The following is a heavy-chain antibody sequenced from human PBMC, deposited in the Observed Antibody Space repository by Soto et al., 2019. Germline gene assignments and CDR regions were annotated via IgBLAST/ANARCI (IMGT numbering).Heavy chain of an antibody. Sequence: QVQLVQSGAEVKEPGSSVKVSCQSSGGTFSTYAFTWVRQAPGQRLEWMGGVIPIFGAANYAQKFPGRVYISADESTTTAFMELSSLRSEDTAVYYCARGGERIYCEDWGQGTRVTVSS. CDR3: ARGGERIYCED. J-gene: IGHJ4*02. D-gene: IGHD4-17*01. V-gene: IGHV1-69*01. CDR2: VIPIFGAA. CDR1: GGTFSTYA.